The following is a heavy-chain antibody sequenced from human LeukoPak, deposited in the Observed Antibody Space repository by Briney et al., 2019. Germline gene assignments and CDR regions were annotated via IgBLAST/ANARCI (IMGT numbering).Heavy chain of an antibody. D-gene: IGHD2-2*01. CDR2: IYYSGST. J-gene: IGHJ4*02. V-gene: IGHV4-39*01. CDR3: ARHYWDRSRRCSSISCKICGSSGWKED. Sequence: SETLSLTCTFCIRFLHISCYFWAWIRQPPGKGLEWIGSIYYSGSTYYNPSLKSRVTISVDTSKNQFSLKLSSVTAADTAVYYCARHYWDRSRRCSSISCKICGSSGWKEDWGQGTLVTVSS. CDR1: IRFLHISCYF.